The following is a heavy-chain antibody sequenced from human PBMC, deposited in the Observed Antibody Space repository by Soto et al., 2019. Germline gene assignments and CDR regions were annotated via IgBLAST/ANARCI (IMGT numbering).Heavy chain of an antibody. CDR1: GFTFSSFA. CDR2: ISSSSSYI. CDR3: AKDLGGSGIGGMDV. D-gene: IGHD3-10*01. J-gene: IGHJ6*02. V-gene: IGHV3-21*01. Sequence: GGSLRLSCAASGFTFSSFAMNWVRQAPGKGLEWVSSISSSSSYIYYADSVKGRFTISRDNAKNSLYLQMNSLRAEDTAVYYCAKDLGGSGIGGMDVWGQGTTVTVSS.